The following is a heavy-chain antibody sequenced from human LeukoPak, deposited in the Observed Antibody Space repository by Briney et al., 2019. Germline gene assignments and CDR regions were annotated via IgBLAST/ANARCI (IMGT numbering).Heavy chain of an antibody. Sequence: GGSLRLSCAASGFTFSSYGMHWVRQAPGKGLEWVAFIRYDAINKYHADSVKGRFTISRDNSKNTLFLQMSSLRTEDTAVYYCAKDRDWASALGTDFEYWGQGTLVTVSS. V-gene: IGHV3-30*02. J-gene: IGHJ4*02. CDR2: IRYDAINK. CDR1: GFTFSSYG. D-gene: IGHD3-9*01. CDR3: AKDRDWASALGTDFEY.